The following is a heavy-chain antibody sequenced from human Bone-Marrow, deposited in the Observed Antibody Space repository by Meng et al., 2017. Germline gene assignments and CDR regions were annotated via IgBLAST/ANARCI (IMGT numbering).Heavy chain of an antibody. CDR2: IYSGGST. V-gene: IGHV3-53*04. CDR1: GFTVSSNY. D-gene: IGHD3-10*01. J-gene: IGHJ2*01. CDR3: ARVRSGYYGSEESDL. Sequence: GESLKISCAASGFTVSSNYMSWVRQAPGKGLEWVSVIYSGGSTYYADSVKGRFTISRHNSKNTLYLQMNSLRSEDTAVYYCARVRSGYYGSEESDLWGRGTLVTVSS.